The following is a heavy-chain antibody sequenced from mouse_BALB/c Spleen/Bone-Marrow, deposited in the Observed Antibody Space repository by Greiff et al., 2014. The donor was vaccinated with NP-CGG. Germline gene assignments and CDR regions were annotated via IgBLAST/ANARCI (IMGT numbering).Heavy chain of an antibody. CDR3: TRSRRAMDH. V-gene: IGHV1S81*02. CDR1: GYTFTSYY. CDR2: INPSNGGT. Sequence: ESGAELVKPGASVKLSCKASGYTFTSYYMCWVKQRPGQGLEWIGEINPSNGGTNFNEKFKSKATLTVDKSSSTAYMSLSSLTSEDSAVYYYTRSRRAMDHWGQGTSVTVSS. J-gene: IGHJ4*01. D-gene: IGHD2-12*01.